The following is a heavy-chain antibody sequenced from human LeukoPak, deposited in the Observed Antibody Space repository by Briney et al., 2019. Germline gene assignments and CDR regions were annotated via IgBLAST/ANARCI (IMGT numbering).Heavy chain of an antibody. V-gene: IGHV1-2*02. J-gene: IGHJ1*01. Sequence: ASVKVSCKASGYTFTGYYIHWVRQAPGQGLEWMGWINPASGGTNYAQKFQGRVTMTRDTSISTAFMELSSLRSDDTAVYYCAREDYYDSSGYYKNKEYFQRWGQGTLVTVSS. CDR2: INPASGGT. CDR3: AREDYYDSSGYYKNKEYFQR. D-gene: IGHD3-22*01. CDR1: GYTFTGYY.